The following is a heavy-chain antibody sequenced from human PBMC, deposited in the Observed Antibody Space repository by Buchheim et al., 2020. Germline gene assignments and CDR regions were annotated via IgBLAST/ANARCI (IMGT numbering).Heavy chain of an antibody. Sequence: QVQLVESGGGVVQPGRSLRLSCAASGFTFSSYGMHWVRQAPGKGLEWVAVISYDGSNKYYADSVKGRFTISRDNSKNTLYLQMNSLRAEDTAVYYCAKEVTHYDFWSGRIYGMDVWGQGTT. D-gene: IGHD3-3*01. CDR2: ISYDGSNK. CDR1: GFTFSSYG. V-gene: IGHV3-30*18. CDR3: AKEVTHYDFWSGRIYGMDV. J-gene: IGHJ6*02.